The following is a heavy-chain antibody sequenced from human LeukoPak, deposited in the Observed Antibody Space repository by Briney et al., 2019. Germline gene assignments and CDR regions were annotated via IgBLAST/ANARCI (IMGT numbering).Heavy chain of an antibody. CDR2: LRYDGSNQ. Sequence: GGSLRLSCAAAGFSFNKNGMHWVRQAPGKGLEWVAFLRYDGSNQEYADSVKGRLTISRDNSKNTLYLQMNSLRVEDTALYFFSKQKPEYDIVTGYYPIDYWGQGTLVTVSS. D-gene: IGHD3-9*01. CDR3: SKQKPEYDIVTGYYPIDY. J-gene: IGHJ4*02. V-gene: IGHV3-30*02. CDR1: GFSFNKNG.